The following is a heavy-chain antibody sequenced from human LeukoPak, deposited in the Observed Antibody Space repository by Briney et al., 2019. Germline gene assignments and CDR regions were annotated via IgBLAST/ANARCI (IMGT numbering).Heavy chain of an antibody. V-gene: IGHV3-30*03. Sequence: GRSLRLSCAASGFIFSSYDMHWVPRAPGKGLVWVTAISYDGTNTYYADSVKGRFTISRDNSKNTLYLQMNSLRPEDTAVYYCVRPPDSRSWYWFDPWGQGTLVTVSS. CDR1: GFIFSSYD. CDR2: ISYDGTNT. CDR3: VRPPDSRSWYWFDP. J-gene: IGHJ5*02. D-gene: IGHD6-13*01.